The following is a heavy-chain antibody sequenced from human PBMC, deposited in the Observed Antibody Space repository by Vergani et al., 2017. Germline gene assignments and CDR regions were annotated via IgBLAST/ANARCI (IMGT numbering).Heavy chain of an antibody. CDR2: IYYSGST. V-gene: IGHV4-39*01. J-gene: IGHJ5*02. CDR1: GASIRSSNYY. Sequence: QLQLQESGPGLVKPSATLSLTCSVSGASIRSSNYYWGWIRKPPWKGLEWIASIYYSGSTYYNPSLKSRVTISVDTSKNKFSLKLSTVTAADTAVYFCARHSTVEWLVKLGWIDPWGQGILVTVSS. D-gene: IGHD6-19*01. CDR3: ARHSTVEWLVKLGWIDP.